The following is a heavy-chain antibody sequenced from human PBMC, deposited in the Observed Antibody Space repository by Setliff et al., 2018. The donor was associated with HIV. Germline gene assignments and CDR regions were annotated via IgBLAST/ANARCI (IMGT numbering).Heavy chain of an antibody. J-gene: IGHJ5*02. CDR2: INPSGGST. V-gene: IGHV1-46*01. CDR1: GYTFTSYY. Sequence: ASVTVSCKASGYTFTSYYMHWVRQAPGQGLEWMGIINPSGGSTSYAQKFQGRVTMTRDTSTSTVYMELSSLRSEDTAVYYCARAYDRYCSSTSCYEWFDPWGQGTLVTVS. D-gene: IGHD2-2*01. CDR3: ARAYDRYCSSTSCYEWFDP.